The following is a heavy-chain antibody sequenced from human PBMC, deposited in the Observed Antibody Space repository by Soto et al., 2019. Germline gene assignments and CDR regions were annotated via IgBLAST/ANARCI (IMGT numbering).Heavy chain of an antibody. Sequence: QVHLVQSGAEVKKPGASVKVSCKASGYTFSNHGITWVRQAPGQGLEWMGWISTFNGNTNYAQKFQGRVTMTTDTSTNTAYMELRSLGSDDTAVYYCARLTVYSSGWFDFWGQGTLVTVSS. CDR1: GYTFSNHG. V-gene: IGHV1-18*04. CDR3: ARLTVYSSGWFDF. CDR2: ISTFNGNT. D-gene: IGHD6-19*01. J-gene: IGHJ4*02.